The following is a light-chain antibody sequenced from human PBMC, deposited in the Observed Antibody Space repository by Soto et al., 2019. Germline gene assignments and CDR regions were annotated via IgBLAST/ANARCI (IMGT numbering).Light chain of an antibody. Sequence: QSVLTQPASASGSPGQSITICCTGTSSDVGGYNYVSWFQQHPGTAPKLMIYEVTYRPSGVSNRFSGSKSGSTASLTISGIQAEDEADYYCSSYTSSSNYVFGTGTKLTVL. J-gene: IGLJ1*01. CDR2: EVT. CDR3: SSYTSSSNYV. CDR1: SSDVGGYNY. V-gene: IGLV2-14*01.